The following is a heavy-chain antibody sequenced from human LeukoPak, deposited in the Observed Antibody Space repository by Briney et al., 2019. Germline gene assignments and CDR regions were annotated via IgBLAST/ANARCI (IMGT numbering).Heavy chain of an antibody. CDR3: ARLKRGSRMVRGAHTNWYFDL. V-gene: IGHV4-59*08. Sequence: PSETLSLTCTVSGSSVSSYYWSWIRQPPGKGLEWIGYIFYSGNTNYNPSLKSRVTISLDTSKNQFSLKLSSVTAADTAVYYCARLKRGSRMVRGAHTNWYFDLWGRGTLVTVSS. D-gene: IGHD3-10*01. CDR1: GSSVSSYY. CDR2: IFYSGNT. J-gene: IGHJ2*01.